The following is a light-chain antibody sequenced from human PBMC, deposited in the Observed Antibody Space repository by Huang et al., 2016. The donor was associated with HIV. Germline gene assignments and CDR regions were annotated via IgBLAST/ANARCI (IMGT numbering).Light chain of an antibody. V-gene: IGKV4-1*01. Sequence: DIVMTQSPDSLAVSLGERATINCKSSQSLLYSSNNKNYLAWYQQKPGQPPKLLIYWASTRESRVPDRFTGSGSGTVFTLTISSLQAEDVAVYYCQQYYNTPLTFGQGTKLEIK. J-gene: IGKJ2*01. CDR1: QSLLYSSNNKNY. CDR3: QQYYNTPLT. CDR2: WAS.